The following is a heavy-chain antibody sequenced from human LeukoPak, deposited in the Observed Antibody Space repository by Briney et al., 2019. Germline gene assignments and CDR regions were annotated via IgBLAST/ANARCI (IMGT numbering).Heavy chain of an antibody. CDR3: ARGGGHEFWRGGIDY. V-gene: IGHV1-69*01. J-gene: IGHJ4*02. CDR1: GGTFSSYA. D-gene: IGHD3-3*01. Sequence: ASVKVSCKASGGTFSSYAISWVRQAPGQGLEWMGGIIPIFGTANYAQKFQGRVTITADESTSTAYMELSSLRSEDTAVYYCARGGGHEFWRGGIDYWGQGTLVTVSS. CDR2: IIPIFGTA.